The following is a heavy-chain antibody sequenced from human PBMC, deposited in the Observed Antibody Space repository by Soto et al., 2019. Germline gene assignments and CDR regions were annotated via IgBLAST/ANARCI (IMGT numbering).Heavy chain of an antibody. V-gene: IGHV4-39*01. D-gene: IGHD3-3*01. CDR3: ARWRYDFWSGYCYFDY. J-gene: IGHJ4*02. CDR1: GGSISSSSYY. Sequence: QLQLQESGPGLVKPSETLSLTCTVSGGSISSSSYYWGWIRQPPGKGLEWIGSIYYSGSTYYNPSLNSRVTISVDTSKNQFSLKLSSVTAADTAVYYCARWRYDFWSGYCYFDYWGQGTLVTVSS. CDR2: IYYSGST.